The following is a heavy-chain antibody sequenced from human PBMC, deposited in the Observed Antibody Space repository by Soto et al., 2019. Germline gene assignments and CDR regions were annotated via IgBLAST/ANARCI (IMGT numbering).Heavy chain of an antibody. D-gene: IGHD6-19*01. CDR3: AHGSGWLSDQ. CDR1: GFSLSTSAVG. J-gene: IGHJ4*02. CDR2: IYWDDTK. V-gene: IGHV2-5*02. Sequence: QITLKESGPTLVRPTQTLTLTCTFSGFSLSTSAVGVNWIRQPPGKPLEWLALIYWDDTKHYSSSLRNRLTITKDTSKNLVVLTMTNMDPVDTAPYYCAHGSGWLSDQCGQGTLVNVSS.